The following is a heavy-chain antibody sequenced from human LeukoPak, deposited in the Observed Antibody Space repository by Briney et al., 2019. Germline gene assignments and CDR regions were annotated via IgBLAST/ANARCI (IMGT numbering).Heavy chain of an antibody. Sequence: SETLSLTCTVSGGSISSTSYYWGWIRQPPGKGLEWIASIYYSGSTYYNPSLKSRLTISVDTSKNQFSLRLSSVTAADTAVYYCARLHYDFQGWFDPWGQGTLVTVSS. V-gene: IGHV4-39*07. D-gene: IGHD3-3*01. CDR3: ARLHYDFQGWFDP. CDR2: IYYSGST. J-gene: IGHJ5*02. CDR1: GGSISSTSYY.